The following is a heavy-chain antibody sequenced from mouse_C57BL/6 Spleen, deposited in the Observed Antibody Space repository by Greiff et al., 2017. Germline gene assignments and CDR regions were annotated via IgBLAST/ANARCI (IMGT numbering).Heavy chain of an antibody. CDR1: GYTFTDYE. CDR2: IDPETGGT. J-gene: IGHJ2*01. V-gene: IGHV1-15*01. Sequence: QVQLQQSGAELVRPGASVTLSCKASGYTFTDYEMHWVKQTPVHGLEWIGAIDPETGGTAYNQKFKGKAILTADKSSSTAYMELRSLTSEDSAVYYCTRRSNYGFDYWGQGTTLTGSS. CDR3: TRRSNYGFDY. D-gene: IGHD2-5*01.